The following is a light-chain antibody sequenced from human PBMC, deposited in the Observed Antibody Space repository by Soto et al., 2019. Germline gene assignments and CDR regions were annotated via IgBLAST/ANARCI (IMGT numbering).Light chain of an antibody. J-gene: IGLJ1*01. V-gene: IGLV2-14*01. CDR2: GVT. Sequence: QSALTQPASVSGSPGQSITITCTGTSSDIGGYDYVSWYQHHPGKAPKVIIYGVTNWPSGVSHRFSGSKSANTASLTISGLQAEDEADYYCTSYTSSSTHVFGTGTKLTVL. CDR1: SSDIGGYDY. CDR3: TSYTSSSTHV.